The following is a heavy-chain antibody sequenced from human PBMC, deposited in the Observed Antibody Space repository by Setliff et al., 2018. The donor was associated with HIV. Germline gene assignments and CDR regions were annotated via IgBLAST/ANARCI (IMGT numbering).Heavy chain of an antibody. CDR2: ISDYTGNT. CDR3: ARYASYTSDWREAFDI. V-gene: IGHV1-18*01. D-gene: IGHD6-19*01. J-gene: IGHJ3*02. CDR1: GYTFSSHG. Sequence: AASVKVSCKASGYTFSSHGITWVRQVPGQGLEWMGWISDYTGNTNYARKFQARVTMTIDPSTTTAYMELRSLRADDTALYYCARYASYTSDWREAFDIWGQGTMVTVSS.